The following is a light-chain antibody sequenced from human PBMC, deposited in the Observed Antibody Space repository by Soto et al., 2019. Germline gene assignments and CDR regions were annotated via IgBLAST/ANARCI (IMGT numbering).Light chain of an antibody. CDR2: AAS. CDR1: QSIVTY. CDR3: QQSYSTPPLT. V-gene: IGKV1-39*01. J-gene: IGKJ1*01. Sequence: DIQMTQSPSSLSASVGDRVTITCRASQSIVTYLNWYLQKPGKAPKLLIYAASNLQSGVPSRFSGSGSGTDFTLTISSLQPEDFATYFCQQSYSTPPLTFGQGTKVEIK.